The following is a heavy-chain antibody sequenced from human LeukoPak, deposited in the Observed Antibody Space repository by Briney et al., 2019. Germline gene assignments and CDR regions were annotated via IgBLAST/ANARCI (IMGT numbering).Heavy chain of an antibody. CDR2: ISTYTGDT. J-gene: IGHJ4*02. CDR3: ARESGGNTMAGDY. D-gene: IGHD2-15*01. CDR1: GYTFTNRG. V-gene: IGHV1-18*01. Sequence: ASVKVSCKASGYTFTNRGISWVRQAPGQGLEWMGWISTYTGDTNFAQNFQGRVTLTTDTTTSTPYMELRSLRSDDTAVYYCARESGGNTMAGDYWGQGTLVTVSS.